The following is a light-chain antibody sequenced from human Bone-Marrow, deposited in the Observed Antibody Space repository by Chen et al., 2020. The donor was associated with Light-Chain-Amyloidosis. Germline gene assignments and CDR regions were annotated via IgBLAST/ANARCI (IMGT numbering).Light chain of an antibody. CDR3: QVWDRSSDRPV. CDR2: DDS. J-gene: IGLJ3*02. CDR1: NIGSTS. Sequence: SYVLTQPSSVSVAPGQTATTACGGNNIGSTSVHWYQQPPGQAPLLVVYDDSYRPSGIPERLSGSNSGNTATLTISRVEAGDEADYYCQVWDRSSDRPVFGGGTKLTVL. V-gene: IGLV3-21*02.